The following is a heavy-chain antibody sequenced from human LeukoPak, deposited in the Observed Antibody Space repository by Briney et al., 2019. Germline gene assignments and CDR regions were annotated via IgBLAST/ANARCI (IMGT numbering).Heavy chain of an antibody. CDR1: GGSFSDYY. CDR2: IYTSGST. CDR3: ARDLYSSGWYDY. J-gene: IGHJ4*02. Sequence: SETLSLTCAIYGGSFSDYYWSWIRQPAGKGLEWIGRIYTSGSTNYNPSLKSRVTMSVDTSKNQFSLKLSSVTAADTAVYYCARDLYSSGWYDYWGQGTLVTVSS. V-gene: IGHV4-4*07. D-gene: IGHD6-19*01.